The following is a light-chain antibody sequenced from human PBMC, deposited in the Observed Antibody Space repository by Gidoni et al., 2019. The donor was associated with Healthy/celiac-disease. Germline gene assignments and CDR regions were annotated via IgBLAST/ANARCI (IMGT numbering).Light chain of an antibody. V-gene: IGLV3-25*03. CDR1: ALPKQY. J-gene: IGLJ2*01. CDR2: KDS. CDR3: QSADSSGTYVV. Sequence: SYELTQPPSVSVSPGQTARITCSGDALPKQYAYWYQQRPGQAPVLLRYKDSERPSGIPERFSGSNSRTSVTLTISGVQAEDEADYYCQSADSSGTYVVFGGGTKLTVL.